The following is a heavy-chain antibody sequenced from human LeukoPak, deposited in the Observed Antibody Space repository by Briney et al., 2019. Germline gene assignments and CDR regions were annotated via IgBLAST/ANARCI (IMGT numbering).Heavy chain of an antibody. CDR3: ARARGNTYGYFEY. CDR2: INGDASST. D-gene: IGHD5-18*01. CDR1: GLTLSGYW. J-gene: IGHJ4*02. V-gene: IGHV3-74*01. Sequence: QPGGSLRLSCAASGLTLSGYWMHWVRQAPGKGLVWVSRINGDASSTSYADSVKGRFTISRDNAKSTLYLQMNSLRVEDTAVYYCARARGNTYGYFEYWGQGTLVTGSS.